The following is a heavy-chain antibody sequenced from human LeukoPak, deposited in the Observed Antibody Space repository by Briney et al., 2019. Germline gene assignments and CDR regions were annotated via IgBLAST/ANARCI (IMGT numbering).Heavy chain of an antibody. D-gene: IGHD3-16*01. CDR1: GFTFSSYD. CDR2: ISGSGGST. V-gene: IGHV3-23*01. CDR3: NTDSLVLNY. J-gene: IGHJ4*02. Sequence: GGSLRLSCAASGFTFSSYDMSWVRQAPGKGLEWVSGISGSGGSTNYADSVKGRFTISRDNSKNTLYLQMNSLKTEDTAVYYCNTDSLVLNYWGQGTLVTVSS.